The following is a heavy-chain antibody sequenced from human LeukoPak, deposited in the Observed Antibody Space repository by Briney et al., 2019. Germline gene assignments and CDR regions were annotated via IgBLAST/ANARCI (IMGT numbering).Heavy chain of an antibody. CDR3: ARLYSYGWYFDL. Sequence: PSETLSLTCAVYSGSLSGYYWSWIRQPPGKGLEWIGYIYYSGSTNYNPSLKSRVTISVDTSKNQFSLKLSSVTAADTAVYYCARLYSYGWYFDLWGRGTLVTVSS. CDR2: IYYSGST. D-gene: IGHD5-18*01. CDR1: SGSLSGYY. V-gene: IGHV4-59*08. J-gene: IGHJ2*01.